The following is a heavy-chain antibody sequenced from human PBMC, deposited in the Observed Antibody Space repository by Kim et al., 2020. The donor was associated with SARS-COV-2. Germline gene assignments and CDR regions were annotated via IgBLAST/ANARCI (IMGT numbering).Heavy chain of an antibody. CDR1: GGSFSGYY. D-gene: IGHD3-22*01. V-gene: IGHV4-34*01. Sequence: SETLSLTCAVYGGSFSGYYWSWIRQPPGKGLEWIGEINHSGSTNYNPSLKSRVTISVDTSKNQFSLKLSSVTAADTAVYYCARGRLYYYDSSGPRDYYGMDVWGQGTTVTVSS. CDR2: INHSGST. J-gene: IGHJ6*02. CDR3: ARGRLYYYDSSGPRDYYGMDV.